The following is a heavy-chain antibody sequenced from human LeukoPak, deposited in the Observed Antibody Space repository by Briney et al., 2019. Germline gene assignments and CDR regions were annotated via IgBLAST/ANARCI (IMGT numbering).Heavy chain of an antibody. D-gene: IGHD3-22*01. CDR2: ISSNGGST. CDR3: ARSPTESYDSSGYPFDY. J-gene: IGHJ4*02. Sequence: GGSLRLSCAASGFTFSSYAMRWVRQAPGKGLEYVSAISSNGGSTYYANSVKGRFTISRDNSKNTLYLQMGSLRAEDMAVYYCARSPTESYDSSGYPFDYWGQGTLVTVSS. V-gene: IGHV3-64*01. CDR1: GFTFSSYA.